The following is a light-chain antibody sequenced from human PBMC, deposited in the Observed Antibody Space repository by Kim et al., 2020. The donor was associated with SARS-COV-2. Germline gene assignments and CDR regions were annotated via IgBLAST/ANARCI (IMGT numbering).Light chain of an antibody. CDR3: AAWDDSPV. CDR1: SSNIGSNY. Sequence: GTPGQRVTISCSGSSSNIGSNYVYGYQQLPGTAPKRLIYRNNQRPSGVPDRFSGSKSGTSASLAISGLRSEDEADYYCAAWDDSPVFGGGTQLTVL. J-gene: IGLJ2*01. CDR2: RNN. V-gene: IGLV1-47*01.